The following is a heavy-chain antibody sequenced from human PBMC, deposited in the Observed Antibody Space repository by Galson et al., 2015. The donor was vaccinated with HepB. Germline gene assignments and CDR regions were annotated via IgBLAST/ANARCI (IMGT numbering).Heavy chain of an antibody. CDR3: AREHGVCSSTSCPFDY. D-gene: IGHD2-2*01. Sequence: SLRLSCAASGFTFSSYGMHWVRQAPGKGLEWVAVIWYDGSNKYYADSVKGRFTISRDNSKNTLYLQMNSLRAEDTAVYYCAREHGVCSSTSCPFDYWGQGTLVTVSS. CDR2: IWYDGSNK. CDR1: GFTFSSYG. V-gene: IGHV3-33*01. J-gene: IGHJ4*02.